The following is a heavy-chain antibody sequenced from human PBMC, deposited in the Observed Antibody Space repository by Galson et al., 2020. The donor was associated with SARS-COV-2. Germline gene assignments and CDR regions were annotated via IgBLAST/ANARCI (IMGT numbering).Heavy chain of an antibody. CDR2: INHSGTT. CDR3: ARAVTYDVLTTYLTYYYYYMDV. V-gene: IGHV4-34*01. D-gene: IGHD3-9*01. Sequence: SETLSLTCAVYGGSFSLHYWSWIRQPPGKGLEWIGQINHSGTTNYNASLKSRVSISVDRSKNQFSLKLTSVTAADTGVYYCARAVTYDVLTTYLTYYYYYMDVWGKGTTVTVSS. J-gene: IGHJ6*03. CDR1: GGSFSLHY.